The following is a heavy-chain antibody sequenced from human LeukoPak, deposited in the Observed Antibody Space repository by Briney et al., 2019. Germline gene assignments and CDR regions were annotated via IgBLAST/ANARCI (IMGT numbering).Heavy chain of an antibody. J-gene: IGHJ4*02. V-gene: IGHV3-23*01. CDR1: GFTFSSYA. CDR3: AKDSSGYDSFYFDY. D-gene: IGHD3-3*01. CDR2: ISGSGGST. Sequence: GGSLRLPCAASGFTFSSYAMSWVRQAPGKGLEWVSAISGSGGSTYYADSVKGRFTISRDNSKNTLYLQMNSLRAEDTAVYYCAKDSSGYDSFYFDYWGQGTLVTVSS.